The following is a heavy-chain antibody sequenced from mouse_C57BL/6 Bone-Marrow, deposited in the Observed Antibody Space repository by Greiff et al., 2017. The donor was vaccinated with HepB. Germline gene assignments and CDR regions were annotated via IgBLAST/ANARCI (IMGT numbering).Heavy chain of an antibody. V-gene: IGHV5-6*01. Sequence: EVQLVESGGDLVKPGGSLKLSCAASGFTFSSYGMSWVRQTPDKRLEWVATISSGGSYTYYPASVKGRFTISRDNAKNNLYLQMSSLKTEQTAMYYGARQCEDYDRFAYWGQGTLVTVSA. CDR3: ARQCEDYDRFAY. CDR1: GFTFSSYG. CDR2: ISSGGSYT. J-gene: IGHJ3*01. D-gene: IGHD2-4*01.